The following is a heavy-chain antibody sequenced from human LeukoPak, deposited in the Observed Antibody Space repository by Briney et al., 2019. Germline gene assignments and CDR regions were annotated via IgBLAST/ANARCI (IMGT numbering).Heavy chain of an antibody. J-gene: IGHJ3*01. CDR2: IKPDGSEK. V-gene: IGHV3-7*03. CDR3: ARNAFDF. CDR1: GFSFSTYW. Sequence: GGSLRLSCAASGFSFSTYWMSWDRQAPGKGLEWVANIKPDGSEKSYVDSVKGRFTISRDNAKNSLYLQMNSLRADDTAVYYCARNAFDFWGQGTMVTVPS.